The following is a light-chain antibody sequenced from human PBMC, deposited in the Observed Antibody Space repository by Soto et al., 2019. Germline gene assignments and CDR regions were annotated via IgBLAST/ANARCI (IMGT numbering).Light chain of an antibody. CDR2: DVI. Sequence: QSALTQPASVSGSPGQSITISCTGTSSDVGSYNLVSWYQQHPGKAPKLMIYDVIKRPSGVSNRFSGSKSGNTASLTISGLQAEDEADYYCCSYAGRSTDVFGTGTKVTVL. J-gene: IGLJ1*01. CDR3: CSYAGRSTDV. V-gene: IGLV2-23*02. CDR1: SSDVGSYNL.